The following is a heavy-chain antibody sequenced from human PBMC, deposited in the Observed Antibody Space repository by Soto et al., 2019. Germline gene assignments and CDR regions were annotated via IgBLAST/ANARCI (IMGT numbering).Heavy chain of an antibody. J-gene: IGHJ4*02. CDR2: FSAYNGNT. D-gene: IGHD6-19*01. Sequence: QVQLVQSGAEVKKPGASVKFSCRASGYTFPRYGISWGRKAPGQGLEWMGWFSAYNGNTNCAQRLEGRVTMTTDTSTSTAYMEMRSLRSDDTAVYYCARDGGWQPDYWGQGTLVTVSS. V-gene: IGHV1-18*01. CDR3: ARDGGWQPDY. CDR1: GYTFPRYG.